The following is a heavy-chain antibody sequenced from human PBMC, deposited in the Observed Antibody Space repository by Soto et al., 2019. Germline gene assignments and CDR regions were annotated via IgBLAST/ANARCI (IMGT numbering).Heavy chain of an antibody. J-gene: IGHJ4*02. CDR2: VSGSGVTT. Sequence: GGSLRLSCAASGFTFDTFTTTWVRQAPGKGLEWVSSVSGSGVTTKYSDPVKGRFTISRDNSKNTLYLQLNTLTAEDTAVYYCVRNAGYDFWSGFLYWRQGALGSVSS. V-gene: IGHV3-23*01. CDR1: GFTFDTFT. D-gene: IGHD3-3*01. CDR3: VRNAGYDFWSGFLY.